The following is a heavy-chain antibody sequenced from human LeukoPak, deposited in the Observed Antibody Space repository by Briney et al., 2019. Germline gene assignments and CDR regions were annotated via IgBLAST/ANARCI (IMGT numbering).Heavy chain of an antibody. CDR2: IYTSGST. V-gene: IGHV4-61*02. CDR1: GGSISSGSYY. CDR3: ARVRRHYDFWSGHDY. J-gene: IGHJ4*02. D-gene: IGHD3-3*01. Sequence: SQTLSLTCTVSGGSISSGSYYGSWIRQPAGKGLEWIGRIYTSGSTNYNPSLKSRVTISVDTSKNQFSLKLSSVTAADTAVYYCARVRRHYDFWSGHDYWGQGTLVTVSS.